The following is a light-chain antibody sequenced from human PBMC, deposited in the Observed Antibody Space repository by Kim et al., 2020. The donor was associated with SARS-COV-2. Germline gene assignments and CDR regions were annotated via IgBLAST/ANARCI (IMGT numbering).Light chain of an antibody. Sequence: SVGDRFIITCRTSQSISSHLNWYQQKPGKAPKLLIFAASSLQSGVPSRFSGSGSGTDFTLTITTLQPEDFATYYCQQGYSSPQITFGQGTRLEIK. J-gene: IGKJ5*01. V-gene: IGKV1-39*01. CDR3: QQGYSSPQIT. CDR2: AAS. CDR1: QSISSH.